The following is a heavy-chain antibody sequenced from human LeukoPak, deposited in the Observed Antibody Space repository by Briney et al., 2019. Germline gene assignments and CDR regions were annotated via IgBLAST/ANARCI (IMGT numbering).Heavy chain of an antibody. D-gene: IGHD2/OR15-2a*01. V-gene: IGHV4-34*01. J-gene: IGHJ4*02. CDR1: GGSFSGYY. CDR3: VRGRVKGKY. CDR2: INHSGDT. Sequence: PSETPSLTCAVYGGSFSGYYWTWIRQPPGKGLEWIGEINHSGDTNYNPSLKSRVTISVDTSKNQFSLKLSSVTAADTAVYYCVRGRVKGKYWGQGTLVTVSS.